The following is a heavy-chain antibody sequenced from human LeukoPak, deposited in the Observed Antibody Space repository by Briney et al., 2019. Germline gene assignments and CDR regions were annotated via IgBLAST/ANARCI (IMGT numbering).Heavy chain of an antibody. Sequence: GGSLRLSCAASGFTFSSFGMHWVRQAPGQGLEWVAYIGYTGTHTYYADSVKGRFTISRDNSKNTVHLQVNSLRAADTALYSCARDLTERKYYIAYWGQGTLVTVSS. CDR1: GFTFSSFG. V-gene: IGHV3-30*02. CDR2: IGYTGTHT. J-gene: IGHJ4*02. D-gene: IGHD2-8*02. CDR3: ARDLTERKYYIAY.